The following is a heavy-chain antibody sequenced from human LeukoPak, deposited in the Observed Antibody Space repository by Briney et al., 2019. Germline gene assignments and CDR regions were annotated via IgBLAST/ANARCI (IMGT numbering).Heavy chain of an antibody. D-gene: IGHD2-15*01. CDR1: GFTFSSYA. CDR3: VKDRWGYCSGGSCYTLDC. CDR2: ISSNGGST. V-gene: IGHV3-64D*09. J-gene: IGHJ4*02. Sequence: GGSLRLSCSASGFTFSSYAMHWVRQAPGKGLEYISAISSNGGSTYYADSVKGRLSISRDNSKNTLYLQMSSLRAEDTAVYYCVKDRWGYCSGGSCYTLDCWGQGTLVTV.